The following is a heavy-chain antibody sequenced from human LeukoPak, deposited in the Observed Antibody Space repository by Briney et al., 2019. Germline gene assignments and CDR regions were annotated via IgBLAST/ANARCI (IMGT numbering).Heavy chain of an antibody. D-gene: IGHD6-19*01. CDR1: GFTFSSYA. Sequence: GGSLRLSCAASGFTFSSYAMSWVRQAPGKGLEWVSAISGSGGSTYYADSVKGRFTISRDNSKNTLYLQMNSLRAEDTAIYYCAKGVAVAGFYGDCWGQGTLVTVAS. CDR2: ISGSGGST. CDR3: AKGVAVAGFYGDC. J-gene: IGHJ4*02. V-gene: IGHV3-23*01.